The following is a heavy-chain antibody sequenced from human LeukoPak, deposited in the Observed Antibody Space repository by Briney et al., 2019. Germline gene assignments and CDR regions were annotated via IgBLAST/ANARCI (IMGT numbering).Heavy chain of an antibody. J-gene: IGHJ6*02. V-gene: IGHV3-13*01. CDR1: GFTFSSYD. D-gene: IGHD2-2*02. CDR2: IGTAGDA. Sequence: GGSPRLSCAASGFTFSSYDMHWVRQATGKGLEWVSAIGTAGDAYYPGSVKGRFTISRENAKNSLYLQMNSLRAGDTAVYYCARALNCSSTSCYTPYYYGMDVWGQGTTVTVSS. CDR3: ARALNCSSTSCYTPYYYGMDV.